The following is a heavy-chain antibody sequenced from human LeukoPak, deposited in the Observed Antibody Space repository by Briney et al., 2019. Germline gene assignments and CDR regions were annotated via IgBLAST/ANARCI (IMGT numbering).Heavy chain of an antibody. Sequence: GASVKVSCKASGYSFTGYYMHWVRQAPGQGLEWMGWINPNSGFTNYAQKFQGRVTMTRDTSISTAYMELSRLRSDDTAVYYCARLADCSSSSCRSLDYWGQGTLVTVSS. J-gene: IGHJ4*02. CDR3: ARLADCSSSSCRSLDY. V-gene: IGHV1-2*02. CDR1: GYSFTGYY. D-gene: IGHD2-2*01. CDR2: INPNSGFT.